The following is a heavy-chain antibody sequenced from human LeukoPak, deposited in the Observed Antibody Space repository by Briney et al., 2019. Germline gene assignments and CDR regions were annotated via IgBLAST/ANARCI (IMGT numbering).Heavy chain of an antibody. CDR2: INTNTGNP. Sequence: ASVKVSCKASGYTFTSYAMNWVRQAPGQGLEWMGWINTNTGNPTYAQGFTGRFVFSLDTSVSTAYLQISSLKAEDTAVYYCARGSPWGGAMIVVVNAFDIWGQGTMVTVSS. J-gene: IGHJ3*02. D-gene: IGHD3-22*01. CDR3: ARGSPWGGAMIVVVNAFDI. CDR1: GYTFTSYA. V-gene: IGHV7-4-1*02.